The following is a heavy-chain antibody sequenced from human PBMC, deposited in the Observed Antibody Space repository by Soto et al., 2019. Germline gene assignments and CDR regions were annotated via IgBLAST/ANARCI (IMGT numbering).Heavy chain of an antibody. D-gene: IGHD6-6*01. V-gene: IGHV3-33*01. Sequence: GWSLRLSCAASVFTFSSYGMHWFRQAPGKGLEWVAVIWYDGSNKYYADSVKGRFTISRDNSKNTLYLQMNSLRAEDTAVYYCARSSYSSSSGADYYYGMDVWGQGTTVTVSS. CDR1: VFTFSSYG. J-gene: IGHJ6*02. CDR2: IWYDGSNK. CDR3: ARSSYSSSSGADYYYGMDV.